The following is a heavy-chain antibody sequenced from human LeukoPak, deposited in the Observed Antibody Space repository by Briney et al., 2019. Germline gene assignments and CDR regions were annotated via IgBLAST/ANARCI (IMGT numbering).Heavy chain of an antibody. CDR1: GYTFTSYD. V-gene: IGHV1-18*01. CDR2: ISAYNGNT. D-gene: IGHD3-10*01. Sequence: ASVKVSCKASGYTFTSYDINWVRQATGQGLEWMGWISAYNGNTNYAQKLQGRVTMTTDTSTSTAYMELRSLRSDDTAVYYCARDKSGSGSYYWYYYYYYMDVWGKGTTVTVSS. J-gene: IGHJ6*03. CDR3: ARDKSGSGSYYWYYYYYYMDV.